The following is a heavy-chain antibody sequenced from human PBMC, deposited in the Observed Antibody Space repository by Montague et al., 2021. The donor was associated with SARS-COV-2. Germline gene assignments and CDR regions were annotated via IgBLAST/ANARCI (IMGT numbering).Heavy chain of an antibody. CDR3: ARAYCGGDCYFYWYFDL. Sequence: CAISGDSVAGLRRRSEEHTPELQSPLQFVCRPLHKKKWYNDYAVSVKSRVIINPDTSNNRISLQLNSVTPEDTAVYYCARAYCGGDCYFYWYFDLWGRGTLVTVSS. D-gene: IGHD2-21*02. V-gene: IGHV6-1*01. CDR2: PLHKKKWYN. J-gene: IGHJ2*01. CDR1: GDSVAGLRRR.